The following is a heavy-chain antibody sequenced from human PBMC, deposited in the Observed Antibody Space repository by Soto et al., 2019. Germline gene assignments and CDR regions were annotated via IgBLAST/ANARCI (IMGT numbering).Heavy chain of an antibody. CDR1: GGSISSGGYY. CDR2: IYYSGST. J-gene: IGHJ4*02. V-gene: IGHV4-31*03. Sequence: PSETLTLSCTVSGGSISSGGYYWIGIRQHPGKGLEWVGYIYYSGSTYYNPSLNSRVNISIDTSKNQFSLKLSSVTAADTAVYYCASFLAARPCYFDYWGQGTLVTVSS. D-gene: IGHD6-6*01. CDR3: ASFLAARPCYFDY.